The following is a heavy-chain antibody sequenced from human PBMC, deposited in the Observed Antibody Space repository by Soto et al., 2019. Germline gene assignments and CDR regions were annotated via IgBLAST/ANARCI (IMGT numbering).Heavy chain of an antibody. D-gene: IGHD3-22*01. CDR3: ARDRGYDSSGYYGAFDI. Sequence: ASVKVSCKASGYTFTSYGISWVRQAPGQGLEWMGWISAYNGNTDYAQKLQGRVTMTTDTSTSTAYMELRSLRSDDTAVYYCARDRGYDSSGYYGAFDIWGQGTMVTVSS. V-gene: IGHV1-18*01. J-gene: IGHJ3*02. CDR1: GYTFTSYG. CDR2: ISAYNGNT.